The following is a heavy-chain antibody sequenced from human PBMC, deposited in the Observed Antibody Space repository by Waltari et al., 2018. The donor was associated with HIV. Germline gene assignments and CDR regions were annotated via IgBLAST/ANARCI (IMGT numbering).Heavy chain of an antibody. D-gene: IGHD3-16*01. J-gene: IGHJ6*02. CDR2: ILNDGRNK. V-gene: IGHV3-30*04. CDR1: GLTFSSYA. Sequence: QVQLVESGGGVVQPGRSLRLSCAASGLTFSSYAMHWVRPAPGKGLEWVAVILNDGRNKEYAESVNGRVTSSRDNSKNTLYLQMISLRAKDTAVYYCARDWGSLRDDYYYYGMDVWGQGTTVTVSS. CDR3: ARDWGSLRDDYYYYGMDV.